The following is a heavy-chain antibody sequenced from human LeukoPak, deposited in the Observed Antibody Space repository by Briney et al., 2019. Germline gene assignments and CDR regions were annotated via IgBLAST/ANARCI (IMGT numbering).Heavy chain of an antibody. J-gene: IGHJ5*02. Sequence: AAVKVSCKASGYPFDNFGLTWVRQAPGQGLEWMGWISAYNGNTHYAQKFRGRLTLTTDTSTSTAYMELRSLRSDDTAVYYCARDEARYSSGYYPNWFDPWGQGTLVTVSS. D-gene: IGHD3-22*01. V-gene: IGHV1-18*01. CDR1: GYPFDNFG. CDR2: ISAYNGNT. CDR3: ARDEARYSSGYYPNWFDP.